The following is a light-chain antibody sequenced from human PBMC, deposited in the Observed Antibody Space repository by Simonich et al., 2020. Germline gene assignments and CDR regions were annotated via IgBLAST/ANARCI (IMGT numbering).Light chain of an antibody. CDR1: SSDVGTYNL. J-gene: IGLJ3*02. V-gene: IGLV2-23*01. CDR3: CSYAGSSTWV. CDR2: EGS. Sequence: QSALTQPASVSGSPGQSITISCTGTSSDVGTYNLVSWYQQHPGKAPQPMIYEGSKRPSGVSNRFSGSKSGNTASLTISGLQAEDEADYYCCSYAGSSTWVFGGGTKLTVL.